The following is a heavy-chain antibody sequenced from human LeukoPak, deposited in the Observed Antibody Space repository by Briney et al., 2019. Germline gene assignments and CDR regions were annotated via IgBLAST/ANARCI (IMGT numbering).Heavy chain of an antibody. J-gene: IGHJ4*02. CDR2: ISGSGGST. CDR1: GFTFSSYA. V-gene: IGHV3-23*01. CDR3: AKDRPENYYDSGSYYPPPI. D-gene: IGHD3-10*01. Sequence: PGGSLRLSCAASGFTFSSYAMSWVRQAPGKGLEWVSAISGSGGSTYYADSVKGRFTISRDNSKNTLYLQMNSLRAEDTAVYYCAKDRPENYYDSGSYYPPPIWGQGTLVTVSS.